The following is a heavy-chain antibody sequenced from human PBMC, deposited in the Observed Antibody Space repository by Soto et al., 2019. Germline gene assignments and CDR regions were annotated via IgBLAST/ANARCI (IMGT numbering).Heavy chain of an antibody. CDR2: ISGSGGST. CDR3: AKDVSGMVAKTVFGY. J-gene: IGHJ4*02. CDR1: GFTFSSYA. Sequence: GGSLRLSCAASGFTFSSYAMSWVRQAPGKGLEWVSAISGSGGSTYYADSVKGRFTISRDNSKNTLYLQMNSLGAEDTAVYYCAKDVSGMVAKTVFGYWGQGTLVTVSS. V-gene: IGHV3-23*01. D-gene: IGHD3-10*02.